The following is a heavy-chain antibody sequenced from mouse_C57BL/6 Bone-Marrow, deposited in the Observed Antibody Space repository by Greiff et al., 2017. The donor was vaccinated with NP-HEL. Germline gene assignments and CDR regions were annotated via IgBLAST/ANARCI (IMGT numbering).Heavy chain of an antibody. CDR1: GYTFTSYG. Sequence: VQLQESGAELARPGASVKLSCKASGYTFTSYGISWVKQRTGQGLEWIGEIYPRSGNTYYNEKFKGKATLTADKSSSTAFMELRILTSEDSAVNFCARRLGGVDYWGQGTTLTVSS. D-gene: IGHD4-1*01. CDR2: IYPRSGNT. J-gene: IGHJ2*01. V-gene: IGHV1-81*01. CDR3: ARRLGGVDY.